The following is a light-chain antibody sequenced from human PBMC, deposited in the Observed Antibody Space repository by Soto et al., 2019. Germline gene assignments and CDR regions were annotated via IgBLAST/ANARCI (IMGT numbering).Light chain of an antibody. Sequence: EIVMTQSPATLSVSPGERVTLSCRASQSVSSNLAWYQQKPGQAPRLLIYGASTRATGIPARFSGSGSGTEFTLTISSLQSEDFAVYYCHQYNNWPQTFGQGTKVDIK. CDR3: HQYNNWPQT. V-gene: IGKV3-15*01. CDR2: GAS. J-gene: IGKJ1*01. CDR1: QSVSSN.